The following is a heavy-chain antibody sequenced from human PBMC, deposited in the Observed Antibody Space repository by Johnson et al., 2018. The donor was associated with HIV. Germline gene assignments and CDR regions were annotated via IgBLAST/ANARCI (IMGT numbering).Heavy chain of an antibody. CDR1: GFTFDDYA. J-gene: IGHJ3*02. V-gene: IGHV3-9*01. CDR2: ISWNSGSI. CDR3: AKDGAGPDAFDI. Sequence: VQLVESGGGLVQPGRSLRLSCSASGFTFDDYAMHWVRQAPGKGLEWVSGISWNSGSIGYADSVKGRFTISRDNAKNSLYLQMNSLRAEDTALYYCAKDGAGPDAFDIWGQGTMVTVSS.